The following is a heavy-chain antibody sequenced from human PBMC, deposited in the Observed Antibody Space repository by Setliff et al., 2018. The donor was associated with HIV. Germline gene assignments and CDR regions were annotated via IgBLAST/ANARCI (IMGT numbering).Heavy chain of an antibody. CDR2: IKSKTDGETR. V-gene: IGHV3-15*01. D-gene: IGHD1-1*01. CDR3: STSPRGYVDY. J-gene: IGHJ4*02. CDR1: GFTFSSHS. Sequence: LRLSCAASGFTFSSHSMNWVRQAPGKGLEWVGRIKSKTDGETRDYAAPAKGRFTISRDDSRNTVYLQMNRLKSEDTAVYYCSTSPRGYVDYWGQGTLVTVSS.